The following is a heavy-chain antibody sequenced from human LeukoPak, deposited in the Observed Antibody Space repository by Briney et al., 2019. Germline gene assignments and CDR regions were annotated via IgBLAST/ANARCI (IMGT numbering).Heavy chain of an antibody. Sequence: SVKVSCKASGGTFSSYAISWVRQAPGQGLEWMGGIIPIFGTANYAQKFQGRVTITTDESTSTAYMELSSLRSEDTAVYYCAKGSTAYCGGDCDFDYWGQGTLVTVSS. J-gene: IGHJ4*02. D-gene: IGHD2-21*02. CDR3: AKGSTAYCGGDCDFDY. CDR2: IIPIFGTA. CDR1: GGTFSSYA. V-gene: IGHV1-69*05.